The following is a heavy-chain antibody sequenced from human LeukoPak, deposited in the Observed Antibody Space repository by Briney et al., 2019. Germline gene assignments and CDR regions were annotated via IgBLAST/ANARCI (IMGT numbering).Heavy chain of an antibody. CDR3: ARDYRAVGHNWFDP. CDR1: GGSISSYY. Sequence: SETLSLTCTVSGGSISSYYWSWIRQPPGKGLEWIGYIYYSGSTNYNPSLKSRVTISVDTSKNQFSLKLSSVTAADTAVYYCARDYRAVGHNWFDPWGQGTLVTVSS. V-gene: IGHV4-59*01. J-gene: IGHJ5*02. CDR2: IYYSGST. D-gene: IGHD1-26*01.